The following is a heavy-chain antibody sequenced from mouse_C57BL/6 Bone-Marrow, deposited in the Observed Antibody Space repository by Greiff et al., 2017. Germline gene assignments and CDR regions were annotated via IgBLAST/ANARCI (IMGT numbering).Heavy chain of an antibody. J-gene: IGHJ4*01. D-gene: IGHD2-3*01. Sequence: VQLQQPGAELVMPGASVKLSCKASGYTFTSYWMHWVKQRPGQGLEWIGGIDPSDSYTNYNQKFKGKSTLTVDKSSSTAYMQLSSLTSEDSAVYYGARDWDGYYGDAMDYWGQGTTVTVSS. CDR3: ARDWDGYYGDAMDY. V-gene: IGHV1-69*01. CDR1: GYTFTSYW. CDR2: IDPSDSYT.